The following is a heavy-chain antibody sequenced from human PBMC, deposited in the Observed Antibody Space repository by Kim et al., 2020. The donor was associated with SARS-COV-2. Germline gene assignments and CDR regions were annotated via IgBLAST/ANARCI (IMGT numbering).Heavy chain of an antibody. D-gene: IGHD3-10*01. V-gene: IGHV3-30*18. CDR2: ISYDGSNK. CDR3: AKDEGYYYGSGSPPGGY. CDR1: GFTFSSYG. Sequence: GGSLRLSCAASGFTFSSYGMHWVRQAPGKGLEWVAVISYDGSNKYYADSVKGRFTISRDNSKNTLYLQMNSLRAEDTAVYYCAKDEGYYYGSGSPPGGYWGQGTLVTVSS. J-gene: IGHJ4*02.